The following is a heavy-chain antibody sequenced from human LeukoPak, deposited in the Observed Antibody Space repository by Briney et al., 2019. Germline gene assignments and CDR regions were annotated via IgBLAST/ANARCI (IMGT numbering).Heavy chain of an antibody. V-gene: IGHV4-39*07. CDR3: ARDRRNYDYGDYGSRYFDY. CDR2: IYYSGST. D-gene: IGHD4-17*01. Sequence: SETLSLTCTVSGGSISSSSYDWGWVRQPPGKGLEWIGSIYYSGSTYYNPSLKSRVTISVDTSKNQFSLKLSSVTAADAAVYYCARDRRNYDYGDYGSRYFDYWGQGTLVTVSS. J-gene: IGHJ4*02. CDR1: GGSISSSSYD.